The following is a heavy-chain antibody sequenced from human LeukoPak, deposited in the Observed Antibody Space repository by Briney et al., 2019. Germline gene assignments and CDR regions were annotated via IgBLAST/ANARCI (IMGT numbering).Heavy chain of an antibody. CDR1: GGSISSSSYY. Sequence: PSETLSLTCTVSGGSISSSSYYWGWIRQPPGKGLEWIGSIYYSGSTYYNPSLKSRVTISVDTSKNQFSLKLSSVTAADTAVYYCARVSWQWLVLSYFDYWGQGTLVTVSS. J-gene: IGHJ4*02. CDR2: IYYSGST. V-gene: IGHV4-39*07. CDR3: ARVSWQWLVLSYFDY. D-gene: IGHD6-19*01.